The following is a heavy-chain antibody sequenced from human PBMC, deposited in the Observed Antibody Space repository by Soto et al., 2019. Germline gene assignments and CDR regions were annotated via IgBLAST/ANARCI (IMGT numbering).Heavy chain of an antibody. J-gene: IGHJ4*02. Sequence: SETLSLTCTVSGGSVSSYYWSWIRQPAGKGLEWIGRIYTGGSTNYNPSLKSRVTMSVDTSKNQFSLRLTSVTAADTAVYYCARASVGPPGGGSWTMPFDSWGQGTLVTVSS. D-gene: IGHD2-15*01. CDR1: GGSVSSYY. CDR3: ARASVGPPGGGSWTMPFDS. CDR2: IYTGGST. V-gene: IGHV4-4*07.